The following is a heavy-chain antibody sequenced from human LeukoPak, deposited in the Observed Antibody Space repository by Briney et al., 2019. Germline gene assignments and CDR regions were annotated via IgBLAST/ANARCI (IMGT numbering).Heavy chain of an antibody. CDR3: VRGPYGASISNWFDP. CDR2: IYYNGDT. V-gene: IGHV4-61*08. J-gene: IGHJ5*02. CDR1: DYSISSGYGYY. Sequence: SETLSLTCTVSDYSISSGYGYYWGWIRQTPGKGLEWIGYIYYNGDTHYNPSLNSRLSMSVDTPNKQFSLSLRSVTAADTAVYYCVRGPYGASISNWFDPWGQGLLVTVSS. D-gene: IGHD4/OR15-4a*01.